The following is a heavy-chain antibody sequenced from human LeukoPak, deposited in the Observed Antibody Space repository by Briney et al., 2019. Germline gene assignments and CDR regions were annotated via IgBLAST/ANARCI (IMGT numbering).Heavy chain of an antibody. J-gene: IGHJ1*01. V-gene: IGHV1-3*01. D-gene: IGHD3-10*01. Sequence: GASVKVSCKASGYTFTSYAMHWVRQAPGQRLAWMGWINAGNGNTKYSQKFQGRVTITRDTSASIAYMELSSLRSEDTAVYYCARDSLPTYYYGSGSYYGYFQHWGQGTLVTVSS. CDR1: GYTFTSYA. CDR3: ARDSLPTYYYGSGSYYGYFQH. CDR2: INAGNGNT.